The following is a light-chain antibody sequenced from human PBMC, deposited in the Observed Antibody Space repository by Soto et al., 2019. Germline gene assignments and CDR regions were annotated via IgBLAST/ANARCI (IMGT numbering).Light chain of an antibody. CDR1: SSNIGAGYD. Sequence: QSVLTQPPSVSGAPGQRVTISCTGSSSNIGAGYDVHWYQQLPGTAPKLLIYGNSNRPSGVTDRFSGSKSGTSSSLAITGIQAEYEADYYCQSYDSSLVAVFGGGTKLNVL. V-gene: IGLV1-40*01. CDR2: GNS. CDR3: QSYDSSLVAV. J-gene: IGLJ2*01.